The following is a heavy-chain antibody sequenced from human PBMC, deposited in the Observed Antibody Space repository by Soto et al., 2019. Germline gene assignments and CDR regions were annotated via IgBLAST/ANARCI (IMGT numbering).Heavy chain of an antibody. Sequence: EVQLVESGGGLVQPGGSLRLSCAASGFTFSSYEMNWVRQAPGKGLEWVSYISSSGSTIYYADSMKGRFTISRDNAKNSLYLQMNSLRAEDTAVYYCARGDYSNYRFDYWGQGTLVTVSS. J-gene: IGHJ4*02. CDR2: ISSSGSTI. CDR1: GFTFSSYE. D-gene: IGHD4-4*01. CDR3: ARGDYSNYRFDY. V-gene: IGHV3-48*03.